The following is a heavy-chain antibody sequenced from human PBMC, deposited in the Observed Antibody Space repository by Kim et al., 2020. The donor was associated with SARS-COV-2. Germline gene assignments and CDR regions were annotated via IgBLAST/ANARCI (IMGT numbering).Heavy chain of an antibody. CDR2: IRTKSKSYAT. Sequence: GGSLRLSCVVSGFSFSGTPVHWVRQAPGKGLEWLGRIRTKSKSYATTYAESVKGRFTFSRDDSTNTAYLQISRLRTDDTALYFCTTGIVVINDAYFDYWGQGTQVIVAA. CDR1: GFSFSGTP. D-gene: IGHD1-26*01. CDR3: TTGIVVINDAYFDY. J-gene: IGHJ4*02. V-gene: IGHV3-73*01.